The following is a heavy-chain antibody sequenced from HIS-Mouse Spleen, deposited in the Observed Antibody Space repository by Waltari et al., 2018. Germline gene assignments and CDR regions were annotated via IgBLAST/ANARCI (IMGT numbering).Heavy chain of an antibody. CDR1: GGSFSGYY. CDR2: INQSGSS. CDR3: ARGATTVTYYFDY. V-gene: IGHV4-34*01. D-gene: IGHD4-17*01. J-gene: IGHJ4*02. Sequence: QVQLQQWGAGLLKPSETLSLTCAVYGGSFSGYYWSWIRQPPGKGLEWIGEINQSGSSNYNPSLKSRVTISVDTSKNQFSLKLSSVTAADTAVYYCARGATTVTYYFDYWGQGTLVTVSS.